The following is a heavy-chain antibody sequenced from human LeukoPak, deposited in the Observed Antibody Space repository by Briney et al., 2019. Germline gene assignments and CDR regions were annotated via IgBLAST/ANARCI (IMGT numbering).Heavy chain of an antibody. J-gene: IGHJ4*02. V-gene: IGHV3-30-3*01. D-gene: IGHD2-8*01. CDR2: ISYDGSNK. Sequence: GGSLRLSCAASGFTFSSYAMRWVRQAPGKGLEWVAVISYDGSNKYYADSVKGRFTISRDNSKNTLYLQMNSLRAEDTAVYYCARDQLCPNGVCGYFDYWGQGTLVTVSS. CDR3: ARDQLCPNGVCGYFDY. CDR1: GFTFSSYA.